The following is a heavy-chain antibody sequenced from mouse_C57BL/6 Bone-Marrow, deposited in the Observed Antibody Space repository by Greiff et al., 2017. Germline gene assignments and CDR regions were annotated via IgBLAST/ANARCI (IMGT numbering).Heavy chain of an antibody. Sequence: QVQLQQPGAELVKPGASVKLSCKASGYTFTSYWMHWVKQRPGQGLEWIGMIHPNSGSTNYNEKFKSKATLTVDKSSSTAYMQLSSLTSEDSAVYYCASSTGTYAMDYWGQGTSVTVSS. V-gene: IGHV1-64*01. D-gene: IGHD4-1*02. CDR2: IHPNSGST. CDR3: ASSTGTYAMDY. CDR1: GYTFTSYW. J-gene: IGHJ4*01.